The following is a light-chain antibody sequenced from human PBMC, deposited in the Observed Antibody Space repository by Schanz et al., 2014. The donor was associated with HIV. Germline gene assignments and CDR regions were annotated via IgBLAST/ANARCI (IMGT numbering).Light chain of an antibody. V-gene: IGKV3-20*01. J-gene: IGKJ4*01. CDR2: ATS. CDR1: QRLSSSY. Sequence: EIVLTQSPGSLSLSPGGRATLSCGASQRLSSSYLAWYQQKRDQPPRLVIYATSTRAAGIPDRFSGTGSGTDFTLTINRLEPEDFAVYYCQQSGDSGGTFGGGTKVEIK. CDR3: QQSGDSGGT.